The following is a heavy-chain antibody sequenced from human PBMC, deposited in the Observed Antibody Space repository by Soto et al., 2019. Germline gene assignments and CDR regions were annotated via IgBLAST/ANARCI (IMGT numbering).Heavy chain of an antibody. Sequence: SGPTLVNPTQTLTLTCTFSGFSLTTSGVGVAWIRQPPGKALEWLALIYWNDDERYSPSLKSRLTITKDTSKNQVVLTMTNMDPVDTATYSCAHSRGYGNSPTLDYWGQGTLVTVSS. J-gene: IGHJ4*02. CDR2: IYWNDDE. D-gene: IGHD5-18*01. CDR3: AHSRGYGNSPTLDY. V-gene: IGHV2-5*01. CDR1: GFSLTTSGVG.